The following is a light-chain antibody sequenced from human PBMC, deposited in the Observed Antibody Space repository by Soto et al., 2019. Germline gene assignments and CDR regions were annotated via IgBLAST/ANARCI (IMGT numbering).Light chain of an antibody. CDR1: QDISNY. J-gene: IGKJ4*01. Sequence: DIPMTQSPSSLSASVGDRVTITCQASQDISNYLNWYQQKPGKAPKLLIYDASNLETGVPSRFSGSGSGTEFTFTISSLQPEDIATYYCQQYDNLPLTFGERTKVEIK. V-gene: IGKV1-33*01. CDR2: DAS. CDR3: QQYDNLPLT.